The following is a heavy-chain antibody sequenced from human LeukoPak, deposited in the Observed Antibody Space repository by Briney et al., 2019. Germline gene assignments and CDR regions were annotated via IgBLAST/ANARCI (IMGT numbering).Heavy chain of an antibody. J-gene: IGHJ4*02. Sequence: PGGSLRLSCAASGFTFSRYSMNWVRQAPGKGLEWVSSISISSNYIYYTDSVKGRFTISRDNAKNSLYLQMNSLRAEDTAVYYCARLDRMDGWDFGFDYWGQGTLVTVSS. V-gene: IGHV3-21*01. CDR2: ISISSNYI. D-gene: IGHD3-16*01. CDR1: GFTFSRYS. CDR3: ARLDRMDGWDFGFDY.